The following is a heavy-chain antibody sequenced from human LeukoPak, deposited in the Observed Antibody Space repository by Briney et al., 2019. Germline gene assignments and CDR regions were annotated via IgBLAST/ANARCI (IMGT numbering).Heavy chain of an antibody. V-gene: IGHV3-7*01. J-gene: IGHJ5*02. Sequence: GGSLRLSCAAPGFTFSSYWMSWVRQAPGKGLEWVANIKQDGSEKYYVDSVKGRFTISRDNAKNSLYLQMNSLRAEDTAVYYCARIPLYGSGGPNWFDPWGQGTLVTVSS. D-gene: IGHD3-10*01. CDR1: GFTFSSYW. CDR2: IKQDGSEK. CDR3: ARIPLYGSGGPNWFDP.